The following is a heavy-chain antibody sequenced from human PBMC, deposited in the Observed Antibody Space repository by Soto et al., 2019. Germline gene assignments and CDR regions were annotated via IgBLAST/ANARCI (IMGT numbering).Heavy chain of an antibody. CDR2: IWSDGSNE. CDR3: ARERTFGDNKHSYMDV. J-gene: IGHJ6*03. V-gene: IGHV3-33*01. CDR1: EFTFSRHG. Sequence: QVELVESGGGVDQPGRSLRLSCAASEFTFSRHGMHWVRQAPGKGLQWVGVIWSDGSNEVYADSVKGRFIISRDNSKNILYLQMNSLRAEDTAVYYCARERTFGDNKHSYMDVWGTGITVTVSS. D-gene: IGHD3-10*01.